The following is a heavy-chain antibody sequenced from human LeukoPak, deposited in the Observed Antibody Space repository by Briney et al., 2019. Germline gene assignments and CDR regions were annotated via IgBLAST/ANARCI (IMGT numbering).Heavy chain of an antibody. CDR3: ARSDDYGDYLDY. CDR1: DGSISSYY. CDR2: IYYSGST. V-gene: IGHV4-59*08. Sequence: SETLSLTCTVSDGSISSYYWSWIRQPPGKGLEWIGYIYYSGSTNYNPSLKSRVTISVDTSKNQFSLKLSSVTAADTAVYYCARSDDYGDYLDYWGQGTLVTVSS. D-gene: IGHD4-17*01. J-gene: IGHJ4*02.